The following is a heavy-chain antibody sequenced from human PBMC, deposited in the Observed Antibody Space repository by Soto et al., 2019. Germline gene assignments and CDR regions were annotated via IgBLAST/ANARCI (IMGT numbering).Heavy chain of an antibody. CDR3: ARDTYYYDSSGSDY. CDR1: GFTVSSNY. J-gene: IGHJ4*02. Sequence: EVQLVESGGGLVQPGGSPRLSCAASGFTVSSNYMSWVRQAPGKGLEWVSVIYSRGSTYYADSVKGRFTISRDNSKNTLYLQMNSLRAEDTAVYYCARDTYYYDSSGSDYWGQGTLVTVSS. D-gene: IGHD3-22*01. V-gene: IGHV3-66*01. CDR2: IYSRGST.